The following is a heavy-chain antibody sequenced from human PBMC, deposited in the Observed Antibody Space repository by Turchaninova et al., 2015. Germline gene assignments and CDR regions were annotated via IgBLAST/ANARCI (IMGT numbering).Heavy chain of an antibody. V-gene: IGHV4-34*01. D-gene: IGHD3-3*01. CDR3: ASHDFWAS. J-gene: IGHJ5*02. CDR2: INRSGIT. CDR1: ASFSDYY. Sequence: ASFSDYYWSWIRQPPGNGLEWIGEINRSGITHYNPSLRSRVTISVDTSKNHFSLKVTSVTAADTAVYYCASHDFWASWGQGTLVTVSP.